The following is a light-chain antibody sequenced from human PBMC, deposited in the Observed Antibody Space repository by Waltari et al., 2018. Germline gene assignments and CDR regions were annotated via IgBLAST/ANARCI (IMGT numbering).Light chain of an antibody. V-gene: IGKV3-15*01. CDR1: QSLSSN. CDR2: GAS. CDR3: QQYNDWPRVT. Sequence: EMVMTQSPATLSVSPGERATLSCRASQSLSSNLAWYQQKPGQAPRLLIYGASNRATGIPARFSGSGSGTEFTLTISSLQSEDFAVYYCQQYNDWPRVTFGGGTKVEIK. J-gene: IGKJ4*01.